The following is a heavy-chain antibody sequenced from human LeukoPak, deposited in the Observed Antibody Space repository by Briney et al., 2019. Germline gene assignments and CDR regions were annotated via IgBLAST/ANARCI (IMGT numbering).Heavy chain of an antibody. CDR2: IYYSGST. D-gene: IGHD3-16*01. CDR1: GGSISSDGYY. V-gene: IGHV4-31*03. CDR3: ARGGPSLDWFDP. Sequence: KPSETLSLTCTVSGGSISSDGYYWSWIRQHPGKGLEWIGYIYYSGSTYYNPSLKSRVTISVDTSKNQFSLKLSSVTAADTAVYYCARGGPSLDWFDPWGQGTLVTVSS. J-gene: IGHJ5*02.